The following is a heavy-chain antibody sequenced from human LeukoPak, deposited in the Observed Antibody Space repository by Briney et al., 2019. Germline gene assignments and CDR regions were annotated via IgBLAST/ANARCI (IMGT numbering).Heavy chain of an antibody. Sequence: GSLRLSCTASGFTISSNWMSWVRQAPGRGLEWVANIKQDGGEKYYVDSVKGRFTISRDNAKNSLYLQMNSLRAEDTAIYYCARGDFGVVTHFDYWGQGTLVTVSS. CDR3: ARGDFGVVTHFDY. CDR2: IKQDGGEK. CDR1: GFTISSNW. V-gene: IGHV3-7*01. J-gene: IGHJ4*02. D-gene: IGHD3-3*01.